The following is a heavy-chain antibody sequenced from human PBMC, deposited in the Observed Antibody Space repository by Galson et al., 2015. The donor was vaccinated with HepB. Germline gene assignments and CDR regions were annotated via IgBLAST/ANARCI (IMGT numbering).Heavy chain of an antibody. CDR1: GFTFSSYG. CDR2: ISYDGSNK. Sequence: SLRLSCAASGFTFSSYGMHWVRQAPGKGLEWVAVISYDGSNKYYADSVKGRSTISRDNSKNTLYLQMNSLRAEDTAVYYCAKDRIRDIVVVPAAILDYWGQGTLVTVSS. CDR3: AKDRIRDIVVVPAAILDY. J-gene: IGHJ4*02. D-gene: IGHD2-2*02. V-gene: IGHV3-30*18.